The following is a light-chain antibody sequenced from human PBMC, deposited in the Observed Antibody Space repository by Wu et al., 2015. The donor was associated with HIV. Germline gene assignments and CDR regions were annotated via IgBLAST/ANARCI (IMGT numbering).Light chain of an antibody. CDR2: GAS. CDR3: QQYNNWPPLT. CDR1: QSVSSN. J-gene: IGKJ4*01. V-gene: IGKV3-15*01. Sequence: IVMTQSPATLSVSPGERATLSCRASQSVSSNLAWYQQKPGQAPRLLIYGASTRATGIPARFSGSGSGTEFTLTICSLQSEDFAIYYCQQYNNWPPLTFGGGTKGGDQT.